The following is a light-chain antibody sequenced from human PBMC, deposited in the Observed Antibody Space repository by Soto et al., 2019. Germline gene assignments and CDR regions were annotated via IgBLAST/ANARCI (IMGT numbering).Light chain of an antibody. V-gene: IGLV2-8*01. CDR2: AVS. Sequence: QSALTQPPSASGSPGQSVTISCTGTSSDVGAYNYVSWYQQYPGKAPKLMIYAVSKRPSGVHDRFSGSKSGKTASLTVSGLQPEDEADYYCTSYAGSNIWVFGGGTKVTLL. J-gene: IGLJ3*02. CDR1: SSDVGAYNY. CDR3: TSYAGSNIWV.